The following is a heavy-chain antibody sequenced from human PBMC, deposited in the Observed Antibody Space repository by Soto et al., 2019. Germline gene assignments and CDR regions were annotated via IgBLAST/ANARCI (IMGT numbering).Heavy chain of an antibody. CDR3: AMGIDHGPY. Sequence: GGSLRLSCVASGFTFSRYGMTWVCQAPGKGLEWVSGISDSGGDTYYADSVKGRFTISRDNSKNTLYLQLSSLRVEDTAVYFCAMGIDHGPYWGQGTLVNSPQ. CDR2: ISDSGGDT. J-gene: IGHJ4*02. V-gene: IGHV3-23*01. D-gene: IGHD7-27*01. CDR1: GFTFSRYG.